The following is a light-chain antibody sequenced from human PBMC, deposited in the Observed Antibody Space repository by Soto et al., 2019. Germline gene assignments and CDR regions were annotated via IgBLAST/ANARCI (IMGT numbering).Light chain of an antibody. CDR1: QGISSA. V-gene: IGKV1-13*02. Sequence: AIQLTQSPSSLSASVGDRVTITCRASQGISSALAWYQQKPGKAPKLMIYDASSLESGVPSRFSGRGSWTDFTLTISSLQPEDFATYYCQQFNSSFGGGTKVEIK. CDR2: DAS. J-gene: IGKJ4*01. CDR3: QQFNSS.